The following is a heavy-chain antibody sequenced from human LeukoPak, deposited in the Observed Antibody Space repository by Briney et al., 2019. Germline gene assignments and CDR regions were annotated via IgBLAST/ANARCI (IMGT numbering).Heavy chain of an antibody. J-gene: IGHJ4*02. V-gene: IGHV3-23*01. CDR3: ASQHVYQNRYCSGGSCYSELYY. CDR2: ISGSGGST. CDR1: GFTFSSYA. Sequence: PGRSLRLSCAASGFTFSSYAMSWVRQAPGKGLEWVSAISGSGGSTYYADSVKGRFTISRDNSKNTLYLQMNSLRAEDTAVYYCASQHVYQNRYCSGGSCYSELYYWGQGTLVTVSS. D-gene: IGHD2-15*01.